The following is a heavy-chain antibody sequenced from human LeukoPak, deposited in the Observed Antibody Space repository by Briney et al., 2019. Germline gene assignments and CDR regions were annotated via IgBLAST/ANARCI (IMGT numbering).Heavy chain of an antibody. CDR1: GFTFSSYW. D-gene: IGHD1-26*01. Sequence: GGSLRLSCAASGFTFSSYWMSWVRQAPGKGLEWISYISGRSSTIYYADSVRGRFTISRDNAKNSMYLQMNSLRAEDTAVYYCARDRLTSGSYFFDYWGQGTLVTVSS. CDR2: ISGRSSTI. CDR3: ARDRLTSGSYFFDY. V-gene: IGHV3-48*01. J-gene: IGHJ4*02.